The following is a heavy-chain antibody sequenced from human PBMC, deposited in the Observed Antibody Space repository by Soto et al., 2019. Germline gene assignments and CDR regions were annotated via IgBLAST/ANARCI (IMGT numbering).Heavy chain of an antibody. CDR2: INHIGST. CDR1: VGSFSGYY. J-gene: IGHJ4*02. CDR3: ARGRRYYDFWSGYCPFDY. Sequence: PSETLSLTGAVYVGSFSGYYWSWIRQPPGKGLEWIGEINHIGSTNYNPSLKSRVTISVDTSKNQFSLKLSSVTAADTAVYYCARGRRYYDFWSGYCPFDYWGQGTLVTVSS. V-gene: IGHV4-34*01. D-gene: IGHD3-3*01.